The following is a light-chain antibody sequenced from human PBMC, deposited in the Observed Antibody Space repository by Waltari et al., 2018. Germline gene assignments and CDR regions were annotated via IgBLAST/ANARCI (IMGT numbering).Light chain of an antibody. J-gene: IGLJ2*01. CDR1: CSTIGAPHG. V-gene: IGLV1-40*01. Sequence: QSVLTPPPSVSGAPGRTVPISCTGSCSTIGAPHGVTWYQHLPRTAPKLLIFGDTKRPSGVPDRFSGSKSGTSASLTITGLQADDEADYYCQSYDRSLSVSVFGGGTKLTVL. CDR3: QSYDRSLSVSV. CDR2: GDT.